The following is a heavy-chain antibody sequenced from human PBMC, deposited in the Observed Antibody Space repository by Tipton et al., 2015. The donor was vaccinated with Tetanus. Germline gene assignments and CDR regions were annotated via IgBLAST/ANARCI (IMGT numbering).Heavy chain of an antibody. Sequence: TLSLTCTVSGGSVRGGSYYWNWIRQPPGKGPEWIGYISYSGSTNSNYSLKSRIAISQDTSNNQFSLKLTSVTAADTAVYYCARANYDFPKKGPFDSWGQGTLVIVSS. CDR3: ARANYDFPKKGPFDS. V-gene: IGHV4-61*01. J-gene: IGHJ4*02. CDR2: ISYSGST. D-gene: IGHD3-3*01. CDR1: GGSVRGGSYY.